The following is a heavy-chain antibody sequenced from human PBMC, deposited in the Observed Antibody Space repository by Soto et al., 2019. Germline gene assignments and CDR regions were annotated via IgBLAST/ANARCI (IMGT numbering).Heavy chain of an antibody. CDR3: ARDPPITESDAYYYYYYGMDL. Sequence: ASVKVSCKASGYTFTSYDINWVRQATGQGLEWMGWMNPNSGNTGYAQKFQGRVTMTRNTSISTAYMELSSLRSEDTAVYYCARDPPITESDAYYYYYYGMDLWGQGTTVTVSS. V-gene: IGHV1-8*01. CDR1: GYTFTSYD. CDR2: MNPNSGNT. J-gene: IGHJ6*02. D-gene: IGHD3-10*01.